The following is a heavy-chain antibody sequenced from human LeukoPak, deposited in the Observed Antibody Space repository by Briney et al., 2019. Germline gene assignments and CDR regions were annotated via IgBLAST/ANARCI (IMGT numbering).Heavy chain of an antibody. J-gene: IGHJ4*02. V-gene: IGHV3-30*18. CDR1: GFTFRTYG. D-gene: IGHD3-10*02. CDR2: ISYDGSNE. Sequence: GRPLRLSCAASGFTFRTYGMNWVLQAPGKGLEWVAIISYDGSNEDYADSVKGRFTISRDNSKNTLYLQMNSLRAEDSAVYYCAKSRVRGVYYFDYWGQGTLVTVSS. CDR3: AKSRVRGVYYFDY.